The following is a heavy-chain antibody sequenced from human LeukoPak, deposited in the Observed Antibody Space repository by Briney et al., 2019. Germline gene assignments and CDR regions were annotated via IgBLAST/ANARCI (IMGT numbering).Heavy chain of an antibody. CDR1: GYTFTGYY. Sequence: ASVKVSCKASGYTFTGYYMHWVRQAPGQGLEWMGWINPNSGGTNYAQKFQGRVTMTRDTSISTAYMELSSLRSEDTAVYYCARAVVPTRGYYYYYMDVWGKGTTVTVSS. V-gene: IGHV1-2*02. D-gene: IGHD2-2*01. J-gene: IGHJ6*03. CDR2: INPNSGGT. CDR3: ARAVVPTRGYYYYYMDV.